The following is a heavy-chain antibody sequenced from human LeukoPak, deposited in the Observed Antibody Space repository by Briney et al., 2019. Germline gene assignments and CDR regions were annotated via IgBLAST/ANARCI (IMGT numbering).Heavy chain of an antibody. CDR3: ARQLTVAGDAFDI. CDR1: GGSISTYY. CDR2: ICYSGST. V-gene: IGHV4-59*08. D-gene: IGHD6-13*01. J-gene: IGHJ3*02. Sequence: PSETLSLTCTVSGGSISTYYWSWIRQPPGKGPEWIGYICYSGSTNYNPSLKSRVTISVDTSKNQFSLNLSSVTTADTAVYYCARQLTVAGDAFDIWGQGTMVTVSS.